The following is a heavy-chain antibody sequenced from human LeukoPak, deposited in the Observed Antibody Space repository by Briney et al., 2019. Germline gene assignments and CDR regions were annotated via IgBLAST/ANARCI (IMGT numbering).Heavy chain of an antibody. CDR1: GYTFTSYG. D-gene: IGHD3-10*01. CDR2: ISAYNGNT. V-gene: IGHV1-18*01. Sequence: ASVKVSCKASGYTFTSYGISWVRQAPGQGLEWMGWISAYNGNTNYAQKLQGRVTMTTDTSTSTAYMELRSLRSDDTAVYYCARDVGTPTYYYGSGSYKYNWFDPWGQGTLVTVSS. J-gene: IGHJ5*02. CDR3: ARDVGTPTYYYGSGSYKYNWFDP.